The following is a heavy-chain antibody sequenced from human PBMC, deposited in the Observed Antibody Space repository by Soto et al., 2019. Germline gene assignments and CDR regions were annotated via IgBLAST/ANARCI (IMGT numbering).Heavy chain of an antibody. Sequence: SVKVSCKASGNTVPNYAIHWVRQAPGQGLEWMGRIIPILGIANYAQKFQGRVTITADKSTSTAYMELSSLRSEDTAVYYCATDTAMALDAFDIWGQGTMVTVSS. CDR1: GNTVPNYA. CDR3: ATDTAMALDAFDI. CDR2: IIPILGIA. D-gene: IGHD5-18*01. V-gene: IGHV1-69*04. J-gene: IGHJ3*02.